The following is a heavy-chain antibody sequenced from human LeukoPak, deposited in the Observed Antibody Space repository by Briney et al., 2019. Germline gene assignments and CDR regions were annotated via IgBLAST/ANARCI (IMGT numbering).Heavy chain of an antibody. V-gene: IGHV1-69*13. J-gene: IGHJ3*02. CDR2: IIPIFGTA. CDR1: GGTFSSYG. Sequence: VASVKVSCKASGGTFSSYGISWVRQAPGQGLEWMGGIIPIFGTANYAQKLQGRVTIIADESTSTAYMELSSLRSEDTAVYYCARDLFRGYYYDARGAFDIWGQGTMVTVSS. D-gene: IGHD3-22*01. CDR3: ARDLFRGYYYDARGAFDI.